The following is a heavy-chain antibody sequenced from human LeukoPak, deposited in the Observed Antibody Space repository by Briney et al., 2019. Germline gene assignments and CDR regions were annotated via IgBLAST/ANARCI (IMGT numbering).Heavy chain of an antibody. V-gene: IGHV1-2*02. D-gene: IGHD7-27*01. Sequence: ASVKVSCKASGYTFTGYYMHWVRQAPGQGLEWMGWINPNSGGTNYAQKFQGRVTMTRDTSISTAYMELSRLRSDDTAVYYCARDVSLGIRLTGERPIDYWGQGTLVTVSS. CDR1: GYTFTGYY. CDR2: INPNSGGT. CDR3: ARDVSLGIRLTGERPIDY. J-gene: IGHJ4*02.